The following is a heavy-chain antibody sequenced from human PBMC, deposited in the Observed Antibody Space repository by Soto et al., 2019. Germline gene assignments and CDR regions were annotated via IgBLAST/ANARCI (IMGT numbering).Heavy chain of an antibody. CDR2: ISSSGSTI. D-gene: IGHD6-13*01. J-gene: IGHJ5*02. CDR3: ARDSLWEPSSSPDHHPGGFDP. V-gene: IGHV3-11*01. Sequence: GGSLRLSCAASGFTFSDYYMSWIRQAPGKGLEWVSYISSSGSTIYYADSVKGRFTISRDNAKNSLYLQMNSLRAEDTAVYYCARDSLWEPSSSPDHHPGGFDPWGQGTLVTVSS. CDR1: GFTFSDYY.